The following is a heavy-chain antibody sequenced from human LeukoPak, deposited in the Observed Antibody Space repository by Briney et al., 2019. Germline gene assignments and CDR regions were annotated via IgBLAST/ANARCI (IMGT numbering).Heavy chain of an antibody. CDR3: AKVGVSLSSGWYYFDY. CDR1: GFMFDDYV. V-gene: IGHV3-9*01. J-gene: IGHJ4*02. Sequence: GGSLRLSCAASGFMFDDYVMHWVRQAPGKGLEWVSGISWNSGSMGYADSVKGRFTISRDNAKNSLYLQMNSLRAEDTALYYCAKVGVSLSSGWYYFDYWGQGTLVTVSS. CDR2: ISWNSGSM. D-gene: IGHD6-19*01.